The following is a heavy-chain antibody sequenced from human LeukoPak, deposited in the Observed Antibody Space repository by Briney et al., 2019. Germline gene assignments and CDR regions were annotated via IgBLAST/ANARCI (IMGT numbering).Heavy chain of an antibody. J-gene: IGHJ4*02. CDR2: IRSTANNYAT. CDR3: VIRLPRTSNYRFDY. Sequence: GGSLRLSCAASGFAFSGSAIHWVRQASGKGPEWVGRIRSTANNYATAYAASLKGRFTISRDDSKNTAYLQMNSLNTEDTAVYYCVIRLPRTSNYRFDYWGQGTLVTVSS. D-gene: IGHD2-2*01. V-gene: IGHV3-73*01. CDR1: GFAFSGSA.